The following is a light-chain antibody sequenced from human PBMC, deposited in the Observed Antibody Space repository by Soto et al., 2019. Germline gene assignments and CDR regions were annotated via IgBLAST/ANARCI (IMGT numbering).Light chain of an antibody. CDR1: SSDVGSYNL. CDR2: EVS. CDR3: CSYAGSSTFYV. Sequence: QSALTQPASVSGSPGQSITISCTGTSSDVGSYNLVSWYQQHPGKAPKLMIYEVSKRPSGVSNRFSGSKSGNTASLTISGLQAYDEADYYCCSYAGSSTFYVFGTGTQLTVL. J-gene: IGLJ1*01. V-gene: IGLV2-23*02.